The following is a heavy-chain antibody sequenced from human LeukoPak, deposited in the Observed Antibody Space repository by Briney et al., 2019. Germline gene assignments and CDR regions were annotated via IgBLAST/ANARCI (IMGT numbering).Heavy chain of an antibody. CDR1: EFSVGSNY. J-gene: IGHJ6*03. CDR3: ARDQDDFWRGMDV. Sequence: GGSLRLSCAASEFSVGSNYMTWVRQAPGKGLEWVAVISYDGSNKYYADSVKGRFTISRDNSKNTLYLQMNSLRAEDTAVYYCARDQDDFWRGMDVWGKGTTVTVSS. D-gene: IGHD3-3*01. CDR2: ISYDGSNK. V-gene: IGHV3-30*03.